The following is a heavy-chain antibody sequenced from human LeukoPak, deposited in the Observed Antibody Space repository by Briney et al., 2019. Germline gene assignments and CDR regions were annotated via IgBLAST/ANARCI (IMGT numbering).Heavy chain of an antibody. CDR3: AVPYYGSGSYHPDYGMDV. Sequence: GASVKVSCKASGYTFTTYAMHWVRQAPGQRLEWMGWINAGNGNTKYSQKFQARVTITRDTSASTAYMELSSLRSEDTAVYYCAVPYYGSGSYHPDYGMDVWGQGTTVTVSS. V-gene: IGHV1-3*01. D-gene: IGHD3-10*01. J-gene: IGHJ6*02. CDR2: INAGNGNT. CDR1: GYTFTTYA.